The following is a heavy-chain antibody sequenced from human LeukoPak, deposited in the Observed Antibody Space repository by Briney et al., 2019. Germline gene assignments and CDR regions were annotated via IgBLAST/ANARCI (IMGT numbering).Heavy chain of an antibody. CDR1: GYTFTSYG. J-gene: IGHJ4*02. Sequence: ASVKVSCKASGYTFTSYGISWVRQAPGQGLEWMGWISAYNGNTNYAQKLQGRVTMTTDTSTSTAYMELRSLRSDDTAVYYCAREGSYHDSSGYYPIDYWGQGTLVTVSS. CDR3: AREGSYHDSSGYYPIDY. CDR2: ISAYNGNT. V-gene: IGHV1-18*01. D-gene: IGHD3-22*01.